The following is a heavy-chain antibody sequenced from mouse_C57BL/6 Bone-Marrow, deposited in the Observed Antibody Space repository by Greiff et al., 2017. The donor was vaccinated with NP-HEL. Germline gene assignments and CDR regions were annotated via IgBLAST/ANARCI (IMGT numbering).Heavy chain of an antibody. J-gene: IGHJ2*01. Sequence: EVKLVESGGGLVQSGRSLRLSCATSGFTFSDFYMEWVRQAPGKGLEWIAASRNKANDYTTEYSASVKGRFIVSRDTSQSILYLQMNALRAEDTAIYSCARDEDLLWYPYYFDYWGQGTTLTVSS. CDR2: SRNKANDYTT. V-gene: IGHV7-1*01. CDR1: GFTFSDFY. CDR3: ARDEDLLWYPYYFDY. D-gene: IGHD2-1*01.